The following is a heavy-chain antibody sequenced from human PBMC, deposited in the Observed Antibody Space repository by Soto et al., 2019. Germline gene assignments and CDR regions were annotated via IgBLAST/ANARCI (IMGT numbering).Heavy chain of an antibody. J-gene: IGHJ4*02. CDR2: IYSSGNT. CDR3: ARGRVAGLFRAS. CDR1: GGSISSEGYY. Sequence: QVQLQESGPGLVKPSQTLSLTCTVSGGSISSEGYYWTWIRQHPGKGLEWIGYIYSSGNTYSNPSLKSRVSISMDTSRNEFSLKLTSLTAADTAIYFCARGRVAGLFRASWGQGTLVTVSS. V-gene: IGHV4-31*03.